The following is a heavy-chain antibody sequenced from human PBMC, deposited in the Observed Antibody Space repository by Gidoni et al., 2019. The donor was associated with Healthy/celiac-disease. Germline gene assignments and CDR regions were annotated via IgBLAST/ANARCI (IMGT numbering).Heavy chain of an antibody. V-gene: IGHV1-69*01. CDR1: GGTFRSYA. Sequence: QVQLVQSGAEVKKPGSSVKVSCQASGGTFRSYAISWVRQAPGQGLEWMGGIIPIFGTANYAQKFQGRVTITADESTSTAYMELSSLRSEDTAVYYCARTVVGATAIEYFQHWGQGTLVTVSS. CDR3: ARTVVGATAIEYFQH. J-gene: IGHJ1*01. D-gene: IGHD1-26*01. CDR2: IIPIFGTA.